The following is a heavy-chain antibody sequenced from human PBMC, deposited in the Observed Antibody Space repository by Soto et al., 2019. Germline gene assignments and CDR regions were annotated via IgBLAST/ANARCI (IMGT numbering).Heavy chain of an antibody. J-gene: IGHJ3*02. D-gene: IGHD1-26*01. CDR2: ISSSGSTI. V-gene: IGHV3-11*01. CDR3: ASEKVGATSVQVCDI. Sequence: GGSLRLSCAASGFTFSDYYMSWIRQAPGKGLEWVSYISSSGSTIYYADSVKGRFTISRDNAKNSLYLQMNSLRAEDTAVYYCASEKVGATSVQVCDIWGQETMVTVAS. CDR1: GFTFSDYY.